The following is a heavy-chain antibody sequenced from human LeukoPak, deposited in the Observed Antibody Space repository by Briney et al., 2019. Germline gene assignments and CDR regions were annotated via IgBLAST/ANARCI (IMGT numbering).Heavy chain of an antibody. V-gene: IGHV3-53*01. CDR2: IYSSGST. Sequence: PGGSLRLSCAASGFAFSDYYTSWIRQAPGKGLEWVSIIYSSGSTYYADSVKGRFTISRDNSKNTLYLQMNSLRAEDTAVYYCARVVAAMGGIDYWGQGTLVTVSS. J-gene: IGHJ4*02. CDR3: ARVVAAMGGIDY. CDR1: GFAFSDYY. D-gene: IGHD2-21*02.